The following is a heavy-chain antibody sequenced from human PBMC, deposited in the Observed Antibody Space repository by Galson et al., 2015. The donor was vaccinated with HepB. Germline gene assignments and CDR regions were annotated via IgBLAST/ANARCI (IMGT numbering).Heavy chain of an antibody. D-gene: IGHD2-2*02. CDR3: ARDRVVVPAAIDYYYYGMDV. V-gene: IGHV3-30-3*01. J-gene: IGHJ6*02. Sequence: SLRLSCAASGFTFSSYAMHWVRQAPGKGLEWVAVISYDGSNKYYADSVKGRFTISRDNSKNTLYLQMNSLRAEDTAVYYCARDRVVVPAAIDYYYYGMDVWGQGTTVTVSS. CDR2: ISYDGSNK. CDR1: GFTFSSYA.